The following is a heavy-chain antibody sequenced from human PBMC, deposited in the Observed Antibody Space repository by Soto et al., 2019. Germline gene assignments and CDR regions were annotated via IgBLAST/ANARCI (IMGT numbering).Heavy chain of an antibody. D-gene: IGHD3-10*01. CDR3: ARKEYYFDY. V-gene: IGHV4-59*01. CDR1: GGSISGYS. CDR2: ISHTGIT. Sequence: SETLSLTCTVSGGSISGYSWTWIRQPPGKGLEWIGYISHTGITNYNSSLKSRVTMSVDTSKNQFSLRVSSLTAADTAVYYCARKEYYFDYWGQGILVTVSS. J-gene: IGHJ4*02.